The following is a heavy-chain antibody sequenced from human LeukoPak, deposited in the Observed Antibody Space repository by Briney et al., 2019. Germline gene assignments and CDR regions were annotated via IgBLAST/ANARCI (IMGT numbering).Heavy chain of an antibody. CDR1: GFTYSNFW. CDR2: IKQDGSEK. CDR3: AKGDGFDY. Sequence: GGSLRLSCATSGFTYSNFWMSWVRQAPGKGLEWVANIKQDGSEKYYVDSVEGRFTISRDNAKNSLYLQMNSLRAEDTAVYYCAKGDGFDYWGQGTLVTVSS. J-gene: IGHJ4*02. V-gene: IGHV3-7*01.